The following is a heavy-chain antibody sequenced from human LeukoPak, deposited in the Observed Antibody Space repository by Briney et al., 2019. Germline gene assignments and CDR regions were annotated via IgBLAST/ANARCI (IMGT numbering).Heavy chain of an antibody. Sequence: SETLSLTCTVSGGSINNYYWNWIRQPPGKGLEWIGFIYSSGTTNYNPSLKSRLTISLDTSKNQFSLKLTSMTAADTAVYYCARGVKGFVLRFLEKRYSWFDPWGQGTLVTVSS. V-gene: IGHV4-59*01. CDR3: ARGVKGFVLRFLEKRYSWFDP. J-gene: IGHJ5*02. D-gene: IGHD3-3*01. CDR2: IYSSGTT. CDR1: GGSINNYY.